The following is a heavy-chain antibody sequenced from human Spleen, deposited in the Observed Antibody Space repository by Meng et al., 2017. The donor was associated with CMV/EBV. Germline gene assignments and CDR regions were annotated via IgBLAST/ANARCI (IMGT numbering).Heavy chain of an antibody. Sequence: SGYTISSYDSNWGRQATGQGLEWMGWMNPNSGNTGYAQKFQGRVTITRNTSISTAYMELSSLRSEDTAVYYCARGANLAAAATGHFDYWGQGTLVTVSS. V-gene: IGHV1-8*03. CDR2: MNPNSGNT. J-gene: IGHJ4*02. D-gene: IGHD6-13*01. CDR3: ARGANLAAAATGHFDY. CDR1: GYTISSYD.